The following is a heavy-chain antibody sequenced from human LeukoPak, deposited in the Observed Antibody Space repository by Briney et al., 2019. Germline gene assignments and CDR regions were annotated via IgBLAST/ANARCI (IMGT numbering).Heavy chain of an antibody. D-gene: IGHD3-3*01. J-gene: IGHJ4*02. Sequence: ASVKVSCKASGYTFTGYYMHWVRQAPGRGLEWMGLINPYSGGTNYAQRFQDRVSMTRDTSISTAYMELSRVTSDDTAVYYCARSGGTSGPELDYWGQGTLVTVSS. CDR1: GYTFTGYY. V-gene: IGHV1-2*02. CDR3: ARSGGTSGPELDY. CDR2: INPYSGGT.